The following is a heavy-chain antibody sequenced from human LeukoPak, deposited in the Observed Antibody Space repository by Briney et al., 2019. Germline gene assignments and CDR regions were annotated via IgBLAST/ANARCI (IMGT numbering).Heavy chain of an antibody. V-gene: IGHV3-74*01. CDR2: INPDGSRK. CDR3: ARDLHYYVAMDV. D-gene: IGHD3-10*02. J-gene: IGHJ6*02. Sequence: GGSLRLSCAGSGFTFSDHWMHWVRQAPGEGLVWVSRINPDGSRKNYADSVKGRFSISRDNAKNTLYLEMNSLRAEDTAVYYCARDLHYYVAMDVWGQGTTVTVSS. CDR1: GFTFSDHW.